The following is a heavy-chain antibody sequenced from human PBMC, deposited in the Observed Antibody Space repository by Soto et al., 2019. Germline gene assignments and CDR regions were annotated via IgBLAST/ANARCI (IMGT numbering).Heavy chain of an antibody. J-gene: IGHJ5*02. D-gene: IGHD1-1*01. Sequence: QVQLVQSGAEVKKPGSSVKVSCKASGGTFSNYAITWVRQAPGQGLEWLGRIIPIFGSANYAQKFQGRVTITADESTTTAYMELSSLRSDDTAVYYCAKDGGTAGYFGNWFDPWGQGTLVTVSS. CDR2: IIPIFGSA. CDR3: AKDGGTAGYFGNWFDP. V-gene: IGHV1-69*15. CDR1: GGTFSNYA.